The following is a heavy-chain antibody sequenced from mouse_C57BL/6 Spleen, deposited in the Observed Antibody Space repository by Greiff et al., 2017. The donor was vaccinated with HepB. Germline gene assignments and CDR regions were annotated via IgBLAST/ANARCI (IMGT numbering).Heavy chain of an antibody. CDR1: GYAFSSYW. Sequence: VQLQESGAELVKPGASVKISCKASGYAFSSYWMNWVKQRPGKGLEWIGQIYPGDGDTNYNGKFKGKATLTADKSSSTAYMQLSSLTSEDSAVYFCARGTAQASYYAMDYWGQGTSVTVSS. CDR2: IYPGDGDT. V-gene: IGHV1-80*01. J-gene: IGHJ4*01. D-gene: IGHD3-2*02. CDR3: ARGTAQASYYAMDY.